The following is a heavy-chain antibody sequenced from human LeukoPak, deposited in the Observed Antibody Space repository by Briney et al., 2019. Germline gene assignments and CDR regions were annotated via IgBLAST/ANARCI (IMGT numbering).Heavy chain of an antibody. CDR1: GYTFTGYY. J-gene: IGHJ5*02. Sequence: GASVKVSCKASGYTFTGYYMHWVRQAPGQGLEWMGWINPNSDGTNYAQKFQGRVTMTRDTSISTAYMELSRLRSDDTAVYYCARGSPPRTRYFDWLLWCSWFDPWGQGTLVTVSS. V-gene: IGHV1-2*02. CDR3: ARGSPPRTRYFDWLLWCSWFDP. CDR2: INPNSDGT. D-gene: IGHD3-9*01.